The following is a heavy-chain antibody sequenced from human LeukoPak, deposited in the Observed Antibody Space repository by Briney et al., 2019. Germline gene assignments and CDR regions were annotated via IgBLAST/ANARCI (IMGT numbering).Heavy chain of an antibody. CDR1: GYSFTSYW. J-gene: IGHJ4*02. Sequence: GESLKISCKGSGYSFTSYWIGWVRQMPGKGLEWMGIIYPGDSDTRYSPSFQGQVTISADKSISTAYLQWSSLKASDTAMYYCAIEYGYSGYGCYFDYWGQGTLVTVSS. CDR2: IYPGDSDT. CDR3: AIEYGYSGYGCYFDY. V-gene: IGHV5-51*01. D-gene: IGHD5-12*01.